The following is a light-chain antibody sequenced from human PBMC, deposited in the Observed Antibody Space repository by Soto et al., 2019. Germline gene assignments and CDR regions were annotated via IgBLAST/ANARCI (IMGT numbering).Light chain of an antibody. CDR2: AAS. J-gene: IGKJ5*01. V-gene: IGKV1-9*01. Sequence: IHITPFSSPPASPVGDRLPIPLRASQGISSYLAWYQQKPGKAPKLLIYAASTLQSGVPSRFSGSGSGTDFTLTISSLQPEDFATYYCQQLNSYPITFGQGTRLENK. CDR3: QQLNSYPIT. CDR1: QGISSY.